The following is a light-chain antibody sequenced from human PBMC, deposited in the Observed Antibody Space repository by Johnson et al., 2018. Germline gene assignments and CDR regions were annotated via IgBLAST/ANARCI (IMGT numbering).Light chain of an antibody. Sequence: QSVLTQPPSVSAAPGQKVTISCSGSCSNIGNNYVSWYQQLPGTAPKLLIYENNKRPSGIPDRFSGSKSGTSATLAITGLQTGDEADYYCGTWDSSLSAGNVFGTGTKVTVL. CDR2: ENN. CDR3: GTWDSSLSAGNV. CDR1: CSNIGNNY. V-gene: IGLV1-51*02. J-gene: IGLJ1*01.